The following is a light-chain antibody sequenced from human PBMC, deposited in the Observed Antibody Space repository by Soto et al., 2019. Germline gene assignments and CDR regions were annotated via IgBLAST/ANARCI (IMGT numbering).Light chain of an antibody. CDR1: QSVSSSY. V-gene: IGKV3-20*01. CDR2: DAS. CDR3: QQYGSSLLT. Sequence: EIVWTQSPGTLSLSPGERATLSCRASQSVSSSYLAWYQQKPGQAPRLLIYDASSRATGIPDRFSGSGSGTDFTLTISRLEPEDFAVYYCQQYGSSLLTFGGGTKVEIK. J-gene: IGKJ4*01.